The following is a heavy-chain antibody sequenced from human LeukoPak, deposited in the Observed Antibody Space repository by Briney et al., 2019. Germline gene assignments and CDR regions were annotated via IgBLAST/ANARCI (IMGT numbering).Heavy chain of an antibody. J-gene: IGHJ3*01. D-gene: IGHD3-10*01. Sequence: SETLSLTCTVSGGSISSYYWSWIRQPAGKGLEWIGNIYYSGSTYYNPSLKSRVTISVDTSKNHFSLKLNSVTAADTAVYYCAKPSNYYGSATDAFDFWGQGTMVTVSS. V-gene: IGHV4-59*12. CDR1: GGSISSYY. CDR2: IYYSGST. CDR3: AKPSNYYGSATDAFDF.